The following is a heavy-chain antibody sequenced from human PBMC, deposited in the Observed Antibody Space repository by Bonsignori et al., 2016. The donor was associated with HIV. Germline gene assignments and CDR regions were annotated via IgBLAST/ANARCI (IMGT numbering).Heavy chain of an antibody. Sequence: ASVKVSCKASGYTFTSYGISWVRQAPGQGLEWMGWISAYNGNTNYAQKLQGRVTMTTDTSTSTAYMELRSLRSDDTAVYYCARDGEWELHGSLHFDYWGQGTLVTVSS. V-gene: IGHV1-18*01. D-gene: IGHD1-26*01. J-gene: IGHJ4*02. CDR1: GYTFTSYG. CDR3: ARDGEWELHGSLHFDY. CDR2: ISAYNGNT.